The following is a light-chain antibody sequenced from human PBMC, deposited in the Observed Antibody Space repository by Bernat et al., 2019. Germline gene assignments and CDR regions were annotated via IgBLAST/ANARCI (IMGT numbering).Light chain of an antibody. Sequence: DIQMTQSPSSLSAFVGDRVTITCRASQSIGNYVNWYQQRPGKAPRLLIYAASNLQNGVPSRFSGSGSGTHFSLTINSLQREDFATYYCQQSYKTPPWTFGQGTKLEIK. J-gene: IGKJ2*01. CDR1: QSIGNY. V-gene: IGKV1-39*01. CDR3: QQSYKTPPWT. CDR2: AAS.